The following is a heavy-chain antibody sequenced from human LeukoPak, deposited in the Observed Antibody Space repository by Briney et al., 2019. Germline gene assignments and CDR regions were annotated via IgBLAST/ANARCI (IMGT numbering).Heavy chain of an antibody. Sequence: ASVKVSCKASGYTFTSYDINWVRQATGQGLEWMGWMNPNSGNTGYAQKFQGRVTITRNTSKSTGYMELSSLRAEATAVYYCARMAYYYDRSGYHTSYNFDYWGQGTLGSVSS. J-gene: IGHJ4*02. CDR3: ARMAYYYDRSGYHTSYNFDY. CDR2: MNPNSGNT. D-gene: IGHD3-22*01. CDR1: GYTFTSYD. V-gene: IGHV1-8*01.